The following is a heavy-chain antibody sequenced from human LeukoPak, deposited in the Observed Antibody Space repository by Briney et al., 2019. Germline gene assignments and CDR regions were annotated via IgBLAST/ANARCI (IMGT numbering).Heavy chain of an antibody. CDR3: VRMRGPERRHCFDY. V-gene: IGHV3-23*01. CDR2: INGRGDDS. Sequence: GGSLRLSCVVSDFTFAVSWVRQAPGKGLEWISTINGRGDDSFHADSVKGRFTISRGTTKNTLYLRMSSLRAADTAMYFCVRMRGPERRHCFDYWSQGALLIVSS. D-gene: IGHD2-2*01. J-gene: IGHJ4*02. CDR1: DFTFA.